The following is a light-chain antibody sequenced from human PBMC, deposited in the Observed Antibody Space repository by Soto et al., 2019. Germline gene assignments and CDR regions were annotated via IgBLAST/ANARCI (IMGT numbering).Light chain of an antibody. V-gene: IGKV1D-12*01. Sequence: DIQMTQSPSSVSASVGDRGTITCRASQGISCWLAWYQQKPGKAPKLLIYAASSLQSGVPSRFSGSGSGPDFTLTISSLQPEDFATYYFQQANSFPPFTFGPGTKVDIK. CDR1: QGISCW. CDR2: AAS. J-gene: IGKJ3*01. CDR3: QQANSFPPFT.